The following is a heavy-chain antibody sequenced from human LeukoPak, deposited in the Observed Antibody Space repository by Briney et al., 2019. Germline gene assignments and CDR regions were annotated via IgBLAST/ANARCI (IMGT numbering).Heavy chain of an antibody. D-gene: IGHD1-26*01. CDR3: ARVISGSYQLDAFDI. V-gene: IGHV3-30-3*01. CDR2: ISYDGSNK. Sequence: GGSLRLSCAASGFTFSSYAMHWVRQAPGKGLEWVAVISYDGSNKYYADSVKGRFTISRDNSKNTLYLQMNSLRAEDTAVYYCARVISGSYQLDAFDIWGQGTMVTVSS. CDR1: GFTFSSYA. J-gene: IGHJ3*02.